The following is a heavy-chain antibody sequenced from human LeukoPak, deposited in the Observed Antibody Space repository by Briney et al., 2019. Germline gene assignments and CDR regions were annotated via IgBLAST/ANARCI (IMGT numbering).Heavy chain of an antibody. V-gene: IGHV4-39*07. CDR1: GGSISSYY. D-gene: IGHD6-19*01. Sequence: PSETLSLTCTVSGGSISSYYWGWIRQPPGKGLEWIGSIYYGGSTYYNPSLKSRVTISVDTSKNQFSLKLSSVTAADTAVYYCAGERGEEYSSGWYKRNYFDNWGQGIRVTVSS. CDR2: IYYGGST. CDR3: AGERGEEYSSGWYKRNYFDN. J-gene: IGHJ4*02.